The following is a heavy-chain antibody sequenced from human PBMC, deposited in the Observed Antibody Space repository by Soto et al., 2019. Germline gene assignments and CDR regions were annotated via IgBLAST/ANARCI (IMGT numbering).Heavy chain of an antibody. D-gene: IGHD5-12*01. Sequence: GGSLRLSCAASGFTFSDHYMDWVRQAPGKGLEWVGRTRNKANSYTTEYAASVKGRFTISRDDSKNSLYLQMNSLKTEDTAVYYCVHSSVATIPSFDYWGQGTLVTVSS. CDR2: TRNKANSYTT. V-gene: IGHV3-72*01. CDR3: VHSSVATIPSFDY. J-gene: IGHJ4*02. CDR1: GFTFSDHY.